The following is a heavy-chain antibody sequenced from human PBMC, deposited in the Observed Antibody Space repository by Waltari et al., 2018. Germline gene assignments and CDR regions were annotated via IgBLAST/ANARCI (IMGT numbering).Heavy chain of an antibody. J-gene: IGHJ4*02. CDR2: ISYDGSNR. V-gene: IGHV3-30-3*01. Sequence: VQVVESGGGVVQPGRSLRLSCAASGFSFSDYTMNWIRHTPGKGLEWVAYISYDGSNRYYAESVKGRFTISRDNSKNTLFLQMDSLRTEDTALYYCARISTWRATISPFDYWGQGTQVTVSS. CDR1: GFSFSDYT. D-gene: IGHD3-3*01. CDR3: ARISTWRATISPFDY.